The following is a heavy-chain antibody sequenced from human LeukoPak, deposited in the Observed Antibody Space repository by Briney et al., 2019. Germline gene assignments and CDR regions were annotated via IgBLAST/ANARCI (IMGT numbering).Heavy chain of an antibody. J-gene: IGHJ4*02. V-gene: IGHV4-39*01. CDR1: GGSISSSSHY. Sequence: KPSETLSLTCTVSGGSISSSSHYWGWIRQSPGKGLEWIGSIYYSGSTYYNPSLKSRVTISVDTSKNQFSLKLSSVTAADTAVYYCARHGGDSSGWYTELSSVDYWGQGTLVTVSS. D-gene: IGHD6-19*01. CDR3: ARHGGDSSGWYTELSSVDY. CDR2: IYYSGST.